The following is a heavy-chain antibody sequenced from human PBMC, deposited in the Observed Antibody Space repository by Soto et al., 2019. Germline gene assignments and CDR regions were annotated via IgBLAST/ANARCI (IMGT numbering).Heavy chain of an antibody. V-gene: IGHV4-34*01. D-gene: IGHD4-17*01. J-gene: IGHJ4*02. CDR1: GGSFSGYY. CDR3: ARGGRTAVTIDY. Sequence: SETLSLTCAVYGGSFSGYYWSWIRQPPGKGLEWIGEINHSGSTNYNPSLKSRVTISVDTSRNQFSLKLSSVTAADTAVYYCARGGRTAVTIDYWGQGTLVTVSS. CDR2: INHSGST.